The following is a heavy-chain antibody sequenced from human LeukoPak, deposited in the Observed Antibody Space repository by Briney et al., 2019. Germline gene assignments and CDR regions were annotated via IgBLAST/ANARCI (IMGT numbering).Heavy chain of an antibody. Sequence: GSLRLSCSASRFTFINYKLNWVRQAPGQGLEWVSSISSSNTYIYYADSVKGRFTISRDNARNSLYLQMNRLRAEDTAVYYCARESGSGEFDYWGQGTLVTVSS. J-gene: IGHJ4*02. D-gene: IGHD6-19*01. CDR3: ARESGSGEFDY. CDR2: ISSSNTYI. CDR1: RFTFINYK. V-gene: IGHV3-21*01.